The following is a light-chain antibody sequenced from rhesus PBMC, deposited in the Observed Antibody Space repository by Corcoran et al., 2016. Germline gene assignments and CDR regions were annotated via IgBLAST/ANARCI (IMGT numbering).Light chain of an antibody. CDR1: QSISSW. CDR2: KAS. J-gene: IGKJ3*01. CDR3: LQYSSSPFA. Sequence: DIQMTQSPSSLSAAVGDTVTLTCRASQSISSWLDWYQQKPGKAPKLLIYKASSLQSGVPSRFSGSGSGTAFTLTISSLRPEVFATYYCLQYSSSPFAFGPGAKLDIK. V-gene: IGKV1-22*01.